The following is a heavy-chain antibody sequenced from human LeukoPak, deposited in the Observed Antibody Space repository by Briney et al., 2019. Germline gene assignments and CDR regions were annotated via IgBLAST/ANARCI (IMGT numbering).Heavy chain of an antibody. Sequence: SETLSLTRTVSGGSISSYYWSWIRQPAGEGLEWIGRIYTSGSTNYNRSLKSRVTMSVDTSNNQYSLKLSSVPAADTAVYYCARVGAAVAAHTYYYYYMDVWGKGTTVTVSS. D-gene: IGHD6-19*01. J-gene: IGHJ6*03. CDR3: ARVGAAVAAHTYYYYYMDV. CDR1: GGSISSYY. V-gene: IGHV4-4*07. CDR2: IYTSGST.